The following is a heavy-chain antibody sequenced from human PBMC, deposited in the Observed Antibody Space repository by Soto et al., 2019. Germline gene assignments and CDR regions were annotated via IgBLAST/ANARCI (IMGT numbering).Heavy chain of an antibody. Sequence: KTPGQGLEWMGGIIPIFGTANYADSVKGRFTISRDNAKNSLYLQMNSLRAEDTAVYYCARLLSGYLGGGYWGQGTLVTVSS. D-gene: IGHD3-22*01. V-gene: IGHV3-11*06. J-gene: IGHJ4*02. CDR2: IIPIFGTA. CDR3: ARLLSGYLGGGY.